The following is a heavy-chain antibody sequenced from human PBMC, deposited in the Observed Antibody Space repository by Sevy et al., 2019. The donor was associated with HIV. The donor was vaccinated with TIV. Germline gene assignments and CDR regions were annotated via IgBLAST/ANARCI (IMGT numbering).Heavy chain of an antibody. CDR2: LKSDVYGGTV. Sequence: GGSLRLSCTASGFTFGDYCMSWVHQAPGKGLEWVAFLKSDVYGGTVDHAAAVRSRFVISRDDSKSIAYLQMNDLKTEETGVYYCTRWKAAQSIFDYWGQGALVTVSS. J-gene: IGHJ4*02. CDR3: TRWKAAQSIFDY. D-gene: IGHD1-1*01. CDR1: GFTFGDYC. V-gene: IGHV3-49*04.